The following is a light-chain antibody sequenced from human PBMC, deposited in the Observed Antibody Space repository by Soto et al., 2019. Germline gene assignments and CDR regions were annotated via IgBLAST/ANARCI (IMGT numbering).Light chain of an antibody. J-gene: IGLJ1*01. CDR1: SSDVGGYNY. CDR3: YSYAGSYTFV. V-gene: IGLV2-11*01. Sequence: QSALTQPRSVSGSPGQSVTIACTGTSSDVGGYNYVTWYQQHPGRAPQVMIYAVKTRPSGVPDRFSGSKSGNTASLTISELQAEDEADYYCYSYAGSYTFVFGTGTKLTVL. CDR2: AVK.